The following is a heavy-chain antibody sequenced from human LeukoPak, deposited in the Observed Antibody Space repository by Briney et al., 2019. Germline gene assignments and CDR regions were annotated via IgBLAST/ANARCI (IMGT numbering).Heavy chain of an antibody. J-gene: IGHJ4*02. CDR1: GFTFNNYD. Sequence: GGSLRLSCAASGFTFNNYDMNWVRQAPGKGLEWVSYISSSGRTIYYADSVKGRFTISRDNAKDSLYLQMNSLRADDTAVYYCAREDASSSDYWGQGTLVIVSS. CDR3: AREDASSSDY. CDR2: ISSSGRTI. D-gene: IGHD6-13*01. V-gene: IGHV3-48*03.